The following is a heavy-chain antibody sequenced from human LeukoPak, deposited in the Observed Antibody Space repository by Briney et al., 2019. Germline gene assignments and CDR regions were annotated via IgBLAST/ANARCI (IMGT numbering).Heavy chain of an antibody. J-gene: IGHJ6*02. D-gene: IGHD3-16*01. Sequence: GGSLRLSCAASGFTFSESWMSWVRQAPGKGLEWVANMNQDGSEKDYADSVKGRFTITRDNARKSLYLQMSSLRVEDTAVYYCATYSHWVAGDVWGQGTTVTVSS. CDR1: GFTFSESW. CDR2: MNQDGSEK. V-gene: IGHV3-7*01. CDR3: ATYSHWVAGDV.